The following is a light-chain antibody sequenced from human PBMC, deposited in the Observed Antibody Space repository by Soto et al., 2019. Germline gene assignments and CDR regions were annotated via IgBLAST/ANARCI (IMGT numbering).Light chain of an antibody. CDR3: QQYNSYPRT. Sequence: DIQMTQSPSSLSASVGDRVTITCRASQSISSYLNWYQQKPGKAPKLLIYKASSLESGVPSRFSGSGSGTEFTLTISSLQPDDFATYYCQQYNSYPRTFGQGTKVDIK. CDR1: QSISSY. V-gene: IGKV1-5*03. J-gene: IGKJ1*01. CDR2: KAS.